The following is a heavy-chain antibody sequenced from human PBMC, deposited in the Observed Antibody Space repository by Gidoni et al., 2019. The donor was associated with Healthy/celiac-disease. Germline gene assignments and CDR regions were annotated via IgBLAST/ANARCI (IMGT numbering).Heavy chain of an antibody. D-gene: IGHD3-22*01. CDR3: ARDRAYYDSSGYYLEAGYWYFDL. CDR2: ISSSSSYT. Sequence: QVQLVESGGGLVKPGGSLRLSCSASGFTFSDYYMRWIRQAPGKGLELVSYISSSSSYTNYADSVKGRFTISRDNAKNSLYLQMNSLRAEDTAVYYCARDRAYYDSSGYYLEAGYWYFDLWGRGTLVTVSS. V-gene: IGHV3-11*06. CDR1: GFTFSDYY. J-gene: IGHJ2*01.